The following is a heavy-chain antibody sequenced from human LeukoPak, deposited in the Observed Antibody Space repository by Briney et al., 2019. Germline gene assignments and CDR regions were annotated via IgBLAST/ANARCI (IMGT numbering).Heavy chain of an antibody. V-gene: IGHV3-30*03. CDR1: GFTFSNYG. CDR2: ISYDGSNK. J-gene: IGHJ3*02. CDR3: ARREPRGASDI. Sequence: GGSLRLSCAASGFTFSNYGMHWVRQAPGKGLEWVAVISYDGSNKYYADSVKGRFTISRDNSKNTLYLQMNSLRAEDTAVYYCARREPRGASDIWGQGTMVTVSS. D-gene: IGHD3-10*01.